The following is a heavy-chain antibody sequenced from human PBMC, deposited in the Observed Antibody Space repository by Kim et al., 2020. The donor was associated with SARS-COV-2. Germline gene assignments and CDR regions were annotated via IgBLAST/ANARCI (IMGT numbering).Heavy chain of an antibody. V-gene: IGHV4-4*02. J-gene: IGHJ6*02. CDR3: ARESYGSGSYYYYYGMAV. Sequence: SETLSLTCAVSGGSISSSNWWSWVRQPPGKGLEWIGEIYHSGSTNYNPSLKSRVTISVDKSKNQFSLKLSSVTAADTAVYYCARESYGSGSYYYYYGMAVWGQGTTVTVSS. CDR2: IYHSGST. CDR1: GGSISSSNW. D-gene: IGHD3-10*01.